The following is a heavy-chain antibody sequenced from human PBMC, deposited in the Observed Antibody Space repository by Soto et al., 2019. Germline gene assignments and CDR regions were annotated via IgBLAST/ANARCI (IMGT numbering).Heavy chain of an antibody. Sequence: PGGSLRLSCAASGFTFSSYAMSWVRQAPGKGLEWVSAISGSGGSTYYADSVKGRFTISRDNSKNTLYLQMNSLRAEDTAVYYCAKVTHSSGWFESVYWGQGTLVTVSS. CDR2: ISGSGGST. D-gene: IGHD6-19*01. CDR1: GFTFSSYA. CDR3: AKVTHSSGWFESVY. J-gene: IGHJ4*02. V-gene: IGHV3-23*01.